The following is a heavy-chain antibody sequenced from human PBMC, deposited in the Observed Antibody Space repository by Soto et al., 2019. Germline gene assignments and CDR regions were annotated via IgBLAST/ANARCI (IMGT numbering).Heavy chain of an antibody. CDR3: ARVPNTAMGTPNDY. V-gene: IGHV4-34*01. CDR1: GGSFSGYY. Sequence: QVQLQQWGAGLLKPSETLSLTCAVYGGSFSGYYWSWIRQPPGKGLEWIGEINHSGSTNYNPSLKSGVTISVDTSKNQFPLKLSSVTAADTAVYYCARVPNTAMGTPNDYGGQGTLVTVSS. D-gene: IGHD5-18*01. J-gene: IGHJ4*02. CDR2: INHSGST.